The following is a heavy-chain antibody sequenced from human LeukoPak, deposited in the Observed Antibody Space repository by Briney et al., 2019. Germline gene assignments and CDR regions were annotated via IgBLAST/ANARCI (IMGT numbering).Heavy chain of an antibody. Sequence: GASVKVSCKASGYTFTSYAMHWVRQAPGQRLEWMGWINAGNGNTKYSQKFQGRVTITADESTSTAYMKLSSLRSEDTAVYYCARPERSGYYYYYGMDVWGQGTTVTVSS. CDR2: INAGNGNT. V-gene: IGHV1-3*01. CDR1: GYTFTSYA. D-gene: IGHD2-15*01. J-gene: IGHJ6*02. CDR3: ARPERSGYYYYYGMDV.